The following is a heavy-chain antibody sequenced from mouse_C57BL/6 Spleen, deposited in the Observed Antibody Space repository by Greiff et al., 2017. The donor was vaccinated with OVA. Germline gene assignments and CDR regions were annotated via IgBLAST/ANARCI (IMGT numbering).Heavy chain of an antibody. J-gene: IGHJ2*01. V-gene: IGHV1-54*01. CDR2: INPGSGGT. Sequence: VQRVESGAELVRPGTSVKVSCKASGYAFTNYLIEWVKQRPGQGLEWIGVINPGSGGTNYNEKFKGKATLTADKSSSTAYMQLSSLTSEDSAVYFCARGYDYDGFDYWGQGTTLTVSS. CDR1: GYAFTNYL. D-gene: IGHD2-4*01. CDR3: ARGYDYDGFDY.